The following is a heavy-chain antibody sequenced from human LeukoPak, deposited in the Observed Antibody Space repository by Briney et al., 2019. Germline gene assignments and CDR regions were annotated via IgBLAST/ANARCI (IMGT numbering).Heavy chain of an antibody. CDR3: ARDGVLRGAMAESLDY. CDR1: GFTFSSYG. D-gene: IGHD3-10*01. Sequence: SGGSLRLSCAASGFTFSSYGMHWVRQAPGKGLEWVAVIWYDGSNKYYADSVKGRFTISRDNSKNTLYLKMNSLRAEDTAVYYCARDGVLRGAMAESLDYWGQGTLVTVSS. J-gene: IGHJ4*02. V-gene: IGHV3-33*01. CDR2: IWYDGSNK.